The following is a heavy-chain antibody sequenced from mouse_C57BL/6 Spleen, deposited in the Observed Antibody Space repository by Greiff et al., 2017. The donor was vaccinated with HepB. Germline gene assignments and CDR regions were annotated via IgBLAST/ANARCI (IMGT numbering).Heavy chain of an antibody. D-gene: IGHD5-5*01. V-gene: IGHV3-6*01. J-gene: IGHJ3*01. CDR1: GYSITSGYY. CDR3: AREGKLPWFAY. CDR2: ISYDGSN. Sequence: EVKLQESGPGLVKPSQSLSLTCSVTGYSITSGYYWNWIRQFPGNKLEWMGYISYDGSNNYNPSLKNRISITRDTSKNQFFLKLNSVTTEDTATYYCAREGKLPWFAYWGQGTLVTVSA.